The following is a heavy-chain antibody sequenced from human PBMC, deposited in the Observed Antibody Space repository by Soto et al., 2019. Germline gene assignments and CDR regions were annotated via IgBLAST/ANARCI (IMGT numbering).Heavy chain of an antibody. CDR3: ATPRGRNYAWGAFDI. J-gene: IGHJ3*02. V-gene: IGHV4-31*03. D-gene: IGHD1-7*01. CDR1: GGSISSGGYY. Sequence: SKTLSLTCTVSGGSISSGGYYWSWIRQHPGKGLEWIGYIYYSGSTYYNPSLKSRVTISVDTSKNQFSLKLSSVTAADTAVYYCATPRGRNYAWGAFDIWGQGTMVTVSS. CDR2: IYYSGST.